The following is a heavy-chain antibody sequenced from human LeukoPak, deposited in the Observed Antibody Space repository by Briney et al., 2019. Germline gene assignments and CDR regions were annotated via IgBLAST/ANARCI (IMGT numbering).Heavy chain of an antibody. CDR3: ARDRPTGSSRLFVVQ. CDR2: MSSGGTDI. CDR1: GFTFSSFA. Sequence: PGGSLRLSCTASGFTFSSFAMTWVRRAQGKGLEWLASMSSGGTDIYYADSGGGRFTISRDNTENSLYLAMNKLRVEDTAIYYCARDRPTGSSRLFVVQWGQGTPVIVSS. J-gene: IGHJ4*02. V-gene: IGHV3-21*01. D-gene: IGHD3-10*01.